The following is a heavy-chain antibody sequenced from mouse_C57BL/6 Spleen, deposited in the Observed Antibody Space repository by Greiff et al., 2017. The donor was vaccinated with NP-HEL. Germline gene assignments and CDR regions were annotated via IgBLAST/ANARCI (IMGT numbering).Heavy chain of an antibody. Sequence: VQLQQPGAELVKPGASVKLSCKASGYTFTSYWMHWVKQRPGQGLEWIGMIHPNSGSTNYNEKFKSKATLTVDKSSSTAYMQLSSLTSEDSAVYYCARRGIYYYDYFDYWGQGTTLTVSS. CDR1: GYTFTSYW. CDR2: IHPNSGST. D-gene: IGHD1-1*01. V-gene: IGHV1-64*01. CDR3: ARRGIYYYDYFDY. J-gene: IGHJ2*01.